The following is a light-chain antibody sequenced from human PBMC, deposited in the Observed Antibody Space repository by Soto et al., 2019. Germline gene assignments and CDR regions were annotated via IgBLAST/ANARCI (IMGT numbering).Light chain of an antibody. V-gene: IGKV3-20*01. CDR3: QQENT. Sequence: EIVVTQSPGTLSLSPGERATLSCRASQSVSSSYLAWYQQKPGQAPRLLIYGASSRVTGIPDRFSGSGSGTDFTLTISRLEPEDFAVYYCQQENTFVGGTKVEIK. CDR2: GAS. CDR1: QSVSSSY. J-gene: IGKJ4*01.